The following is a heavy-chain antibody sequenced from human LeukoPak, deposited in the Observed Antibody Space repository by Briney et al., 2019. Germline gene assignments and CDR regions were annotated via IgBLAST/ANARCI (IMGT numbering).Heavy chain of an antibody. Sequence: GGSLRLSCVASGFKISDYYIHWVRQAPGKGPEWAASVRQDGKLKFYADSVKARFTISRDNSKNTVFLQMDSPRAEDTAVYYCARELVEWLQLTPYYYYGMDVWGQGTTVTVSS. CDR1: GFKISDYY. J-gene: IGHJ6*02. CDR2: VRQDGKLK. CDR3: ARELVEWLQLTPYYYYGMDV. D-gene: IGHD3-3*01. V-gene: IGHV3-30*02.